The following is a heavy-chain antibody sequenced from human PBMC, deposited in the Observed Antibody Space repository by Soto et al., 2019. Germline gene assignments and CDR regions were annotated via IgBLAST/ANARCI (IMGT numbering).Heavy chain of an antibody. CDR3: ARDPGSSGSHAVHFDY. V-gene: IGHV1-69*13. CDR1: GGTFSSYA. J-gene: IGHJ4*02. D-gene: IGHD3-22*01. Sequence: SVKVSCKASGGTFSSYAISWVRQAPGQGLEWMGGIIPIFGTANYAQKFQGRVTITADESTSTAYMELSSLRSEDTAVYYCARDPGSSGSHAVHFDYWGQGTLVTVSS. CDR2: IIPIFGTA.